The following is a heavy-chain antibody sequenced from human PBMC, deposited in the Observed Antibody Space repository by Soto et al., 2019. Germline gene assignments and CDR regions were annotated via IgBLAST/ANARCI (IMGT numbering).Heavy chain of an antibody. CDR2: ISYDGSNK. Sequence: QVQLVESGGGVVQPGRSLRLSCAASGFIFSSYGMHWVRQAPGKGLEWVAVISYDGSNKYYADSVKGRFTISRDNSKNTPYLQMNSLRAEDTAVYYCAKATTVTTITPLGYWGQGTLVTVSS. D-gene: IGHD4-17*01. CDR1: GFIFSSYG. J-gene: IGHJ4*02. CDR3: AKATTVTTITPLGY. V-gene: IGHV3-30*18.